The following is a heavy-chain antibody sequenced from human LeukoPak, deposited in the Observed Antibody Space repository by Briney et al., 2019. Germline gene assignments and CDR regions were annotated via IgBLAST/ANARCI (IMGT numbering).Heavy chain of an antibody. V-gene: IGHV3-53*01. CDR2: FYSCGNT. Sequence: GGSLRLSCAVSGFTVSSNYMSWVRQTPGKELEWVSVFYSCGNTNYADSVKGRFTISRDNSKNTLFLQMNSLRAEDTAVYYCARADGTGGPYDYWGQGTLVTVSS. D-gene: IGHD3/OR15-3a*01. CDR1: GFTVSSNY. CDR3: ARADGTGGPYDY. J-gene: IGHJ4*02.